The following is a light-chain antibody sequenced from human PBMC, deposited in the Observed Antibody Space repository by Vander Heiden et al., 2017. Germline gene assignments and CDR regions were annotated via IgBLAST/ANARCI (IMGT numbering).Light chain of an antibody. CDR2: AAS. CDR3: QQSYSTPRWT. CDR1: QSISRY. J-gene: IGKJ1*01. Sequence: DIQMTQSPSSLSASVGDRVTITCRASQSISRYLHWYQQKPGKAPKLLIYAASSLQSGVPSRFSGSGSGTDFDLTISSLQPEDFATYYYQQSYSTPRWTFGQGTKVEIK. V-gene: IGKV1-39*01.